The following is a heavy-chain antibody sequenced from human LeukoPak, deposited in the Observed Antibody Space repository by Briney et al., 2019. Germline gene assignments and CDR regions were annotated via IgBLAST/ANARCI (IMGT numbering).Heavy chain of an antibody. CDR2: ISSDGSST. CDR1: GFTFRSHW. Sequence: GGSLRLSCAASGFTFRSHWMHWVRQTPGKGLVWVSRISSDGSSTTYADSVKGRFTISRDNAKNTLYLQMNNLRAEDTAMYYCARDQRVTGRPDIDYWGQGTLVIVSS. J-gene: IGHJ4*02. CDR3: ARDQRVTGRPDIDY. D-gene: IGHD6-6*01. V-gene: IGHV3-74*03.